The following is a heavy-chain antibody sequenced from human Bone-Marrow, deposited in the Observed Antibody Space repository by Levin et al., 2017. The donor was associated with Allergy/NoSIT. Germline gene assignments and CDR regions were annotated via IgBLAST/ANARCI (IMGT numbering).Heavy chain of an antibody. CDR3: AKRSATYYGMDV. CDR1: GVTVSDSA. V-gene: IGHV3-23*01. Sequence: LSLTCAASGVTVSDSAMNWVRQAPGKGLEWVSAISGGATYYADSVTGRFTISRDNSKNTMYVQMNSLRAEDTAIYYCAKRSATYYGMDVWGQGTTVTVSS. CDR2: ISGGAT. J-gene: IGHJ6*02. D-gene: IGHD3-3*01.